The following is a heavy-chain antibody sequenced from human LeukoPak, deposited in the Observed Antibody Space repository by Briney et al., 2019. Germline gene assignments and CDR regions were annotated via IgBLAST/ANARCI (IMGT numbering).Heavy chain of an antibody. D-gene: IGHD3-10*01. J-gene: IGHJ5*02. CDR2: INYSGST. CDR3: ARERITMVRGVITNWFDP. Sequence: SETLSLTCAVSGGSISSYYWSWIRQPPEKGLEWIGYINYSGSTGYNPSLKSRVTISVDTSKNQFSLKLSSVTAADTAVYYCARERITMVRGVITNWFDPWGQGTLVTVSS. V-gene: IGHV4-59*01. CDR1: GGSISSYY.